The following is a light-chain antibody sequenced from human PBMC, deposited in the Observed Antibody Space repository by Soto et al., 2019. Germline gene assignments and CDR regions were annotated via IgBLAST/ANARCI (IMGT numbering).Light chain of an antibody. J-gene: IGLJ2*01. CDR2: DDN. V-gene: IGLV1-51*01. Sequence: QSVLTQPPSASGSPGQSVTISCTGTGSDVGGYDYVSWYQQFPGKGPKLLIYDDNKRPSGIPDRFSASKSGTSATLGVTGLQTGDEATYYCGTWDSSLNAGAFGGGTKVTVL. CDR3: GTWDSSLNAGA. CDR1: GSDVGGYDY.